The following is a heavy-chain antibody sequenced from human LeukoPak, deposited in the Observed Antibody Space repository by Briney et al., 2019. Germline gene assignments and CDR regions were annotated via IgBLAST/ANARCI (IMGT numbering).Heavy chain of an antibody. CDR1: GFTFSSYG. V-gene: IGHV3-33*06. CDR2: IWYDGSNK. D-gene: IGHD3-22*01. Sequence: GGSLRLSCAASGFTFSSYGMHWVRQAPGKGLERVAVIWYDGSNKYYADSVKGRFTISRDNSKNTLYLQMNSLRAEDTAVYYCAKEPPEYYYDSSGYSRPARRPDEYFQHWGQGTLVTVSS. J-gene: IGHJ1*01. CDR3: AKEPPEYYYDSSGYSRPARRPDEYFQH.